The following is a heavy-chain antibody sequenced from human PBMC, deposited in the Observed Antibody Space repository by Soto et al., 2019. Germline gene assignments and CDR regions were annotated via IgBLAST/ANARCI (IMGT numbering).Heavy chain of an antibody. Sequence: EVKLLESGGGLVPPGGSLRLSCAASGFTFGSYAMAWVRQAPAKGLEWVSTFSSSGSATYYADSVKGRFTISRDNSKNSLYLQMRSLRAEDTAIYYCAKVGLGDYANPAGEDYFYYYYMDVWGKGTTVTVSS. CDR2: FSSSGSAT. CDR1: GFTFGSYA. J-gene: IGHJ6*03. V-gene: IGHV3-23*01. D-gene: IGHD3-16*01. CDR3: AKVGLGDYANPAGEDYFYYYYMDV.